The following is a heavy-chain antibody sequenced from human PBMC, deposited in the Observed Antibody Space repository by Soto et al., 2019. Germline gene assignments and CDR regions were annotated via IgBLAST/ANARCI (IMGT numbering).Heavy chain of an antibody. CDR2: ISGSGGST. V-gene: IGHV3-23*01. CDR1: GFTFSSYA. CDR3: AKDYGVVVVAGVFDY. J-gene: IGHJ4*02. D-gene: IGHD2-15*01. Sequence: GGSLRLSCAASGFTFSSYAMSWVRQAPGKGLEWVSAISGSGGSTYYADSVKGRFTISRDNSKNTLYLQMNSLRAEDTAVYYCAKDYGVVVVAGVFDYWGQGTLVTVSS.